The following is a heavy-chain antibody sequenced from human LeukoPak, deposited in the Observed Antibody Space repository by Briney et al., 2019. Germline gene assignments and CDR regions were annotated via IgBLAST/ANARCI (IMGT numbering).Heavy chain of an antibody. Sequence: GASVKVSCKASGYTFTGYYMHWVRQAPGQGLEWMGWINPNSGGTNYAQKFQGRVTMTRDTSISTAYMELSRLRSDDTAVYYCASDRIFGVVTPKGGSDYWGQGTLVTVSS. CDR1: GYTFTGYY. V-gene: IGHV1-2*02. D-gene: IGHD3-3*01. CDR3: ASDRIFGVVTPKGGSDY. CDR2: INPNSGGT. J-gene: IGHJ4*02.